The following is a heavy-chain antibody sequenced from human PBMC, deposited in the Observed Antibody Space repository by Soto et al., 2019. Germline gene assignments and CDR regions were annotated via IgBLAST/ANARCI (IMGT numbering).Heavy chain of an antibody. V-gene: IGHV4-4*02. J-gene: IGHJ4*02. CDR3: ARVVIGYSSSPSYFDY. D-gene: IGHD6-6*01. CDR1: GASITTNHA. Sequence: SETLSLTCPFSGASITTNHAWTWVRQLPGKGPEWIGEIYRRGSSSYNPSLKSRVTISVDEAKNQFSLDLRSVTAADTAVYYCARVVIGYSSSPSYFDYWGQGTLVTVSS. CDR2: IYRRGSS.